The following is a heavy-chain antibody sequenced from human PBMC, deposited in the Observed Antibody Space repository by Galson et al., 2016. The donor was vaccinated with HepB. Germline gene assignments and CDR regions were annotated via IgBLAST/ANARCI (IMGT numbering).Heavy chain of an antibody. V-gene: IGHV1-18*01. CDR2: ISGYNYKT. J-gene: IGHJ4*02. CDR1: GYTFTSYY. D-gene: IGHD1-1*01. Sequence: SVKVSCKASGYTFTSYYITWVRQAPGQGLEWIGWISGYNYKTSYAQKFQGRVTMTTDTSTRTAYMELRSLPSDDTALYYCAREYGTISPPWLFHWSQGTLGTVSS. CDR3: AREYGTISPPWLFH.